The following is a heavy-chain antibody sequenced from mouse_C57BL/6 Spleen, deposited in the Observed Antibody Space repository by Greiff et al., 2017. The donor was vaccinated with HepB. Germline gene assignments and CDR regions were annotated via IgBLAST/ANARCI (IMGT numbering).Heavy chain of an antibody. CDR1: GYTFTSYG. Sequence: VKLQQSGAELARPGASVKLSCKASGYTFTSYGISWVKQRTGQGLEWIGEIYPRSGNTYYNEKFKGKATLTADKSSSTAYMELRSLTSEDSAVYFCEIYDGYYGGGYWGQGTTLTVSS. CDR3: EIYDGYYGGGY. CDR2: IYPRSGNT. V-gene: IGHV1-81*01. D-gene: IGHD2-3*01. J-gene: IGHJ2*01.